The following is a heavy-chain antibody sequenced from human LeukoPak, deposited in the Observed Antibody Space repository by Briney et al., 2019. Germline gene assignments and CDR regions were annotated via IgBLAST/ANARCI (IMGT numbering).Heavy chain of an antibody. Sequence: SVKVSCKASGGTFSSYAISWVRQAPGQGPEWMGGIIPIFGTANYAQKFQGRVTITTDESTSTAYMELSSLRSEDTAVYYCGVGGSNFFDYAFDIWGQGTMVTVSS. D-gene: IGHD2-15*01. CDR3: GVGGSNFFDYAFDI. J-gene: IGHJ3*02. CDR1: GGTFSSYA. CDR2: IIPIFGTA. V-gene: IGHV1-69*05.